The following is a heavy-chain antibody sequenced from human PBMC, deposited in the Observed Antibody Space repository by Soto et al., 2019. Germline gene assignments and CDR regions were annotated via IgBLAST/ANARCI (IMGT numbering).Heavy chain of an antibody. CDR1: SASLSSSTYY. Sequence: SETLSLTCSVSSASLSSSTYYWTWIRQPPGRGPEWIGSIYYSGNTYYKPSLKSRVSISIDTSRNHFSLKLTSVTAADTGVYYCASSSPFHYWGPGILVT. D-gene: IGHD6-6*01. V-gene: IGHV4-39*01. CDR2: IYYSGNT. CDR3: ASSSPFHY. J-gene: IGHJ4*02.